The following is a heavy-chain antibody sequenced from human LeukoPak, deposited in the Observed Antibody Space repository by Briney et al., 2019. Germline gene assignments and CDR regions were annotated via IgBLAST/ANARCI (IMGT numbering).Heavy chain of an antibody. CDR3: ARVDGGGYSSSSSFDY. J-gene: IGHJ4*02. V-gene: IGHV4-34*01. CDR1: GGSFSGYY. D-gene: IGHD6-6*01. CDR2: INHSGST. Sequence: SETLSLTCAVYGGSFSGYYWSWIRQPPGKGLEWIGEINHSGSTNYNPSLKSRVTISVDTSKNQFSLKLSSVTAADTAVYYCARVDGGGYSSSSSFDYWGQGTLVTVSS.